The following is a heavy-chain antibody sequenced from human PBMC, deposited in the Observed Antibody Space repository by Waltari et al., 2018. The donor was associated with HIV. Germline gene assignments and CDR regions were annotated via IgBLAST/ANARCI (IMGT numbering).Heavy chain of an antibody. CDR3: ARGLNYDFWSGLEGGKFDP. J-gene: IGHJ5*02. Sequence: QVQLQQSGPRLVKPSQTLSLTCAIPGDSVSSNSAAWNWIRQSPRRGLEWLGRTYNRARWYIEYSVSVKRRIIINPDTSDNRFSLQLNSVTPEDTAVYYCARGLNYDFWSGLEGGKFDPWGQGNLVTVSS. D-gene: IGHD3-3*01. V-gene: IGHV6-1*01. CDR2: TYNRARWYI. CDR1: GDSVSSNSAA.